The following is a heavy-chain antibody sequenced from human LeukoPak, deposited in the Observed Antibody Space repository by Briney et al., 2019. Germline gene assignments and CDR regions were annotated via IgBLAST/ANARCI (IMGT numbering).Heavy chain of an antibody. CDR1: GGSISTAAYY. V-gene: IGHV4-39*07. Sequence: PSETLSLTCTVSGGSISTAAYYWSWIRQPPGKGLEWIGSINYNGNTFYKPSLKSRVTMSLDTSRDHFSLNVISVTAADTAVYYCAREFESSPREWGQGTLVTVSS. J-gene: IGHJ1*01. CDR2: INYNGNT. CDR3: AREFESSPRE. D-gene: IGHD6-6*01.